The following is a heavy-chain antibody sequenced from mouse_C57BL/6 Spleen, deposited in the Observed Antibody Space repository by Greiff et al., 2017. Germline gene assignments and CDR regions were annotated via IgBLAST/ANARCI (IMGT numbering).Heavy chain of an antibody. V-gene: IGHV1-80*01. D-gene: IGHD2-3*01. CDR1: GYAFSSYW. CDR2: IYPGDGDT. J-gene: IGHJ2*01. Sequence: VQLQQSGAELVKPGASVKISCKASGYAFSSYWMNWVKQRPGKGLEWIGQIYPGDGDTNYNGKFKGKATLTADKSSSKAYMQLSSLTSAESAVYFCARWDGYYGGYFDYWGQGTTLTVSS. CDR3: ARWDGYYGGYFDY.